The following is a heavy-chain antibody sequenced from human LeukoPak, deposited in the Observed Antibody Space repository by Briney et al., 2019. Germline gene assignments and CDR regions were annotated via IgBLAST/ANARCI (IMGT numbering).Heavy chain of an antibody. CDR1: GFTFSDYY. Sequence: GGSLRLSCAASGFTFSDYYMSWIRQAPGKGLEWVSYISSSGSTIYYADSVKGRFTISRDNAKNPLYLQMNSLRAEDTAVYYCARFSGPDVYYYCYMDVWGKGTTVTVSS. V-gene: IGHV3-11*04. CDR2: ISSSGSTI. D-gene: IGHD2-8*01. J-gene: IGHJ6*03. CDR3: ARFSGPDVYYYCYMDV.